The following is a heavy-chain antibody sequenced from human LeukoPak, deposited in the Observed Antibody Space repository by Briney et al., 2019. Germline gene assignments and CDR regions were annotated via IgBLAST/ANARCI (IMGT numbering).Heavy chain of an antibody. D-gene: IGHD2-15*01. CDR3: ARGRGYCSGGSCRNLNWFDP. Sequence: SETLSLTCAVSGGSISSGGYSWSWIRQPPGKGLEWIGYIYHSGSTYYNPSLKSRVTISVDRSKNQFSLKLSSVTAADTAVYYCARGRGYCSGGSCRNLNWFDPWGQGTLVTVSS. V-gene: IGHV4-30-2*01. J-gene: IGHJ5*02. CDR1: GGSISSGGYS. CDR2: IYHSGST.